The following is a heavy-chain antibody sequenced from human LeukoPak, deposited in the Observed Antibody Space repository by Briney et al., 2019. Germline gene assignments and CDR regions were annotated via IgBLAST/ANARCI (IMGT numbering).Heavy chain of an antibody. J-gene: IGHJ4*02. CDR2: FDPEDGET. V-gene: IGHV1-24*01. Sequence: ASVKVSCKVSGYTLTKLSTHWVRQAPAKGLEWMGGFDPEDGETIYAQKFQGRVTMTEDTSTDTAYMELSSLRSEDTAVYYCATPRYYGSGSYMFDYWGQGTLVTVSS. CDR3: ATPRYYGSGSYMFDY. D-gene: IGHD3-10*01. CDR1: GYTLTKLS.